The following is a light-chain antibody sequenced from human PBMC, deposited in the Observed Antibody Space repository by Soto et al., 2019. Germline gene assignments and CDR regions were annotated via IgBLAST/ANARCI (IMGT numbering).Light chain of an antibody. CDR1: QSVSSN. CDR3: QQYNNWPYT. V-gene: IGKV3-15*01. J-gene: IGKJ2*01. CDR2: GAS. Sequence: EIVMTQSPATLSVSPGDRATLSCRASQSVSSNLAWYQQKPGQAPRLLIYGASTRATVIPARFSGIGSGTEFTLTISSLQSEDFAVYYCQQYNNWPYTFGQGTQLEIK.